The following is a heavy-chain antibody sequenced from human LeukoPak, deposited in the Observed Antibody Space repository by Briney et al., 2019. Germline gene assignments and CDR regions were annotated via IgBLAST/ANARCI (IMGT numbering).Heavy chain of an antibody. J-gene: IGHJ5*02. Sequence: GGSLRLSCAVSGFTFKLYWMHWVRQAPRKGPVWVSRINDDGSDTTYADSVKGRFTISRDDAKNMLFLQMNSLRAEDTAVYYCVRGGPSTWSWGQGTLVTVSS. CDR3: VRGGPSTWS. CDR1: GFTFKLYW. V-gene: IGHV3-74*01. D-gene: IGHD2-15*01. CDR2: INDDGSDT.